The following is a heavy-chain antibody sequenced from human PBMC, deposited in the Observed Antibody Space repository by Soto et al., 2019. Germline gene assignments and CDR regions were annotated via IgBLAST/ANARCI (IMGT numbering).Heavy chain of an antibody. CDR1: GFTFSGSA. J-gene: IGHJ4*02. Sequence: PXESLRLSFAASGFTFSGSAVHWVRQASGKGLEWVGRIRSKANSYATAYAASVKGRFTISRDDSKNTAYLQMNSLKTEDTAVYYCTRPGTHFDYWGQGTLVTVSS. CDR2: IRSKANSYAT. V-gene: IGHV3-73*01. CDR3: TRPGTHFDY.